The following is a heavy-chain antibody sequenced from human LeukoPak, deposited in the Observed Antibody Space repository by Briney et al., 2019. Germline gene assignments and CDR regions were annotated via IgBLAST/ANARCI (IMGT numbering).Heavy chain of an antibody. Sequence: GGSLRLSCAASGFTFSGYEMNWVRQAPGKGLEWVSYISRSGSTIYYADSVKGRFTISRDNAKNSLYLQMNSLRAEDTAVYYCASESPKPDWGQGTMVTVSS. CDR2: ISRSGSTI. CDR1: GFTFSGYE. CDR3: ASESPKPD. V-gene: IGHV3-48*03. J-gene: IGHJ4*02.